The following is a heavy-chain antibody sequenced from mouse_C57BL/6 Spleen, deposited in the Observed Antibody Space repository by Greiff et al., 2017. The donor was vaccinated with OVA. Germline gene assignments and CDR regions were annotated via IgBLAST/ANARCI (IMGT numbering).Heavy chain of an antibody. Sequence: QVQLKESGAELVRPGASVKLSCKASGYTFTDYYINWVKQRPGQGLEWIARIYPGSGNTYYNEKFKGKATLTAEKSSSTAYMQLSSLTSEDSAVYFCARFAGTAMDYWGQGTSVTVSS. V-gene: IGHV1-76*01. J-gene: IGHJ4*01. D-gene: IGHD4-1*01. CDR1: GYTFTDYY. CDR3: ARFAGTAMDY. CDR2: IYPGSGNT.